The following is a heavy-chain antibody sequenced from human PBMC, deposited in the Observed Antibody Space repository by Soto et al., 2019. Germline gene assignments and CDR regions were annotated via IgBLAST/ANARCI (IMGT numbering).Heavy chain of an antibody. Sequence: QVQLVQSGAEVKKPGSSVKVSCKASGGTFSSYAISWVRQAPGQGLEWMGGIIPIFGTANYAQKFQGRVTITADESTSTAYMELSSLRSEDTAVYYCARDQGSDSSSWYPIDYYYYYGMDVWGQGTTVTVSS. CDR1: GGTFSSYA. CDR2: IIPIFGTA. CDR3: ARDQGSDSSSWYPIDYYYYYGMDV. D-gene: IGHD6-13*01. J-gene: IGHJ6*02. V-gene: IGHV1-69*01.